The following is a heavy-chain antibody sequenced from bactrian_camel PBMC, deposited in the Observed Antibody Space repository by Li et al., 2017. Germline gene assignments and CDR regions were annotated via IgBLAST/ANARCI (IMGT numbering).Heavy chain of an antibody. CDR3: TSTGDFCD. CDR1: GYTYSSYC. V-gene: IGHV3S53*01. D-gene: IGHD5*01. J-gene: IGHJ6*01. CDR2: IDSAGST. Sequence: QVQLVESGGGLVQPGGSLRLSCAASGYTYSSYCMGWFRQAPGKEREGVASIDSAGSTSSADSVKGRFTISQDRNEKAVYLRMDSLKPEDTALYYCTSTGDFCDWGQGTQVTVS.